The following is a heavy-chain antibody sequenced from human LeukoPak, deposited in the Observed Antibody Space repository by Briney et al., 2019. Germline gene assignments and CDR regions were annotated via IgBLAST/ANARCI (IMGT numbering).Heavy chain of an antibody. J-gene: IGHJ6*03. CDR1: GGSISSYY. V-gene: IGHV4-59*01. Sequence: SETLSLTCTVSGGSISSYYWSWIRQPPGKGLEWIGYIYYSGSTNYKSSLKSRVTISVDTSKNQFSLKLSSVTAADTAVYYCARRGYCSSTSCYPYYYYYMDVWGKRTTVTISS. D-gene: IGHD2-2*01. CDR2: IYYSGST. CDR3: ARRGYCSSTSCYPYYYYYMDV.